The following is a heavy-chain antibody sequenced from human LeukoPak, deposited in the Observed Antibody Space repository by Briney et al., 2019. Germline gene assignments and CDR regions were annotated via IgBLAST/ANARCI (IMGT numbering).Heavy chain of an antibody. D-gene: IGHD3-22*01. CDR2: ISGSGEGT. CDR1: GFTFTNYG. J-gene: IGHJ4*02. CDR3: ARGRLEGLKSSGYYF. V-gene: IGHV3-23*01. Sequence: GGTLRLSCAASGFTFTNYGMSWVRQAPGEGLEWVSGISGSGEGTDYADSVKGRFTISRDNAKNSLYLQMNSLRAEDTAVYYCARGRLEGLKSSGYYFWGQGTLVTVSS.